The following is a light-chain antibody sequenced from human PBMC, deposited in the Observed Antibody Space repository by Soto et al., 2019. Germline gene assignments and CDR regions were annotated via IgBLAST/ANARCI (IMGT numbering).Light chain of an antibody. V-gene: IGKV4-1*01. CDR3: KQYYSTPQT. Sequence: DIVMTQSPDSLAVSLGERATINCKSSQSVLYSSNNNNYLAWYQQKPGQPPKLLIYWAYTRESGVHDRFSGSGSGTDFTLTISSLQAEDVAVYYCKQYYSTPQTFGQGTKVDIK. CDR2: WAY. CDR1: QSVLYSSNNNNY. J-gene: IGKJ1*01.